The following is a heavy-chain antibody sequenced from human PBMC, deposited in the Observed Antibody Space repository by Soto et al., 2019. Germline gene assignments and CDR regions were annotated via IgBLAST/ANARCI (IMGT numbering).Heavy chain of an antibody. Sequence: PGGSLRLSCAASGFTFSSYSMNWVRQAPGKGLEWVSSLSSSTSYIYYADSVKGRFTISRDNSKNTLYLQMNSLRAEDTAVYYCANDYGDYGTEYYYYGMDVWGQGTTVTVSS. J-gene: IGHJ6*02. V-gene: IGHV3-21*01. CDR3: ANDYGDYGTEYYYYGMDV. CDR1: GFTFSSYS. CDR2: LSSSTSYI. D-gene: IGHD4-17*01.